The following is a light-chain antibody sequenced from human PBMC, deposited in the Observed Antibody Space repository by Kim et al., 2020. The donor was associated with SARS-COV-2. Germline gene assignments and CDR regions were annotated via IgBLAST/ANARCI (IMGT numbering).Light chain of an antibody. J-gene: IGLJ3*02. CDR2: DVS. CDR3: CSYAGTYTWV. V-gene: IGLV2-11*01. Sequence: QSVTISCTGAGSDVGGYDYVSWYQQNPGKAPKLMIYDVSKRPSGVPDRFSGSKSGNTASLTISGLQAEDEADYYCCSYAGTYTWVFGGGTQLTVL. CDR1: GSDVGGYDY.